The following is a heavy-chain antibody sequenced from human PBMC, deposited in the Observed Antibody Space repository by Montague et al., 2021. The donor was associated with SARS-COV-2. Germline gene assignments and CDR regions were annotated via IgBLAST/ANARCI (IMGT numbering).Heavy chain of an antibody. Sequence: ETLSLTCAIYGGSFSGYYWSWTRQPPGKGLEWIGEINQSGSTNYNPSLKSRVTLSVDTSKKQFSLKLSSLTAADTAVYYCARVAGGYYHDSSAYFDYWGQGSLVTVSS. CDR2: INQSGST. D-gene: IGHD3-22*01. V-gene: IGHV4-34*01. J-gene: IGHJ4*02. CDR1: GGSFSGYY. CDR3: ARVAGGYYHDSSAYFDY.